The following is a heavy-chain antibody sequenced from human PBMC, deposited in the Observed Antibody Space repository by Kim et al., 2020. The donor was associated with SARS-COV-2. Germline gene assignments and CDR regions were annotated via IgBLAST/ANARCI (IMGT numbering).Heavy chain of an antibody. J-gene: IGHJ5*02. Sequence: SETLSLTCTVSGGSISSSSYYWGWIRQPPGKGLEWIGSIYYSGSTNNTPSSKSRVTISVDTSKNQSSLKLSSVTPAAPPVNYGGRRAGESPVRSTWFDP. V-gene: IGHV4-39*01. D-gene: IGHD6-19*01. CDR1: GGSISSSSYY. CDR2: IYYSGST. CDR3: GRRAGESPVRSTWFDP.